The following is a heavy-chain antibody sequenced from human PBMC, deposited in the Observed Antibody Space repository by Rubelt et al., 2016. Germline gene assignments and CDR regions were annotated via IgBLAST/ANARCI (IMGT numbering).Heavy chain of an antibody. CDR1: GFIFSNYA. V-gene: IGHV3-30*04. J-gene: IGHJ4*02. Sequence: VQLVESGGGLVQPGGTLRLSCAASGFIFSNYAMIWVRQAPGKGLEWVAVISYDGSNKYYAESVKGRFTISRDNSKNTLYLQMNSLRPDDTAVYYCARRSGGSPDYWGQGTLVTVSS. CDR3: ARRSGGSPDY. D-gene: IGHD1-26*01. CDR2: ISYDGSNK.